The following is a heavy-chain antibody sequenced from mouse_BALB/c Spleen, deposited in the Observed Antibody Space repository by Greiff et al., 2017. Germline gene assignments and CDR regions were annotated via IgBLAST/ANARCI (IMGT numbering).Heavy chain of an antibody. CDR1: GFSLTSYG. J-gene: IGHJ4*01. CDR2: IWSGGST. Sequence: VKLMESGPGLVQPSQSLSITCTVSGFSLTSYGVHWVRQSPGKGLEWLGVIWSGGSTDYNAAFISRLSISKDNSKSQVFFKMNSLQANDTAIYYCARKGNWDDAMDYWGQGTSVTVSS. V-gene: IGHV2-2*02. D-gene: IGHD4-1*01. CDR3: ARKGNWDDAMDY.